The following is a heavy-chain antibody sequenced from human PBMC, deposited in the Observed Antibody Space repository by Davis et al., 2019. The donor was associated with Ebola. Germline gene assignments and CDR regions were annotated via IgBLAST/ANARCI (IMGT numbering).Heavy chain of an antibody. J-gene: IGHJ4*02. V-gene: IGHV1-18*01. Sequence: AASVKVSCKASGYTFSSYGISWVRQAPGQGLEWMGWISAYNGNTNYAQKLQGRVTMTTDTSTSTAYMELSSLRSDDTAVYYCARQLGSIWFGEHPFDYWGQGTLVTVSS. CDR3: ARQLGSIWFGEHPFDY. D-gene: IGHD3-10*01. CDR2: ISAYNGNT. CDR1: GYTFSSYG.